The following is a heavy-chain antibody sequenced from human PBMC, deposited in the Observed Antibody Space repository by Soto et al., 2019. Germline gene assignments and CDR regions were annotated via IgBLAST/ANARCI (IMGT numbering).Heavy chain of an antibody. CDR2: IYYSGST. J-gene: IGHJ4*02. CDR1: GGSISSGGYY. V-gene: IGHV4-31*03. D-gene: IGHD3-22*01. Sequence: SETLSLTCTVSGGSISSGGYYWSWIRQHPGKGLEWIGYIYYSGSTYYSPSLKSRVTISVDTSKNQFSLKLSSVTAADTAVYYCARELHDYYDSSGYLDYWGKGTLVTVAS. CDR3: ARELHDYYDSSGYLDY.